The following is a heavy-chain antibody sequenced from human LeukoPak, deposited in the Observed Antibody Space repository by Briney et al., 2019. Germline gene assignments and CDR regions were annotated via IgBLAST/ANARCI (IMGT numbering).Heavy chain of an antibody. J-gene: IGHJ6*03. Sequence: ASVKVSCKASGYTFTGYFMHWVRQAPGQGLEWMGWINPKSGGTNYAQKFQGRVTMTRDTSISTAYMELSSLRSEDTAVYYCARAHHERDFWSGSDYMDVWGKGTTVTVSS. CDR1: GYTFTGYF. D-gene: IGHD3-3*01. CDR3: ARAHHERDFWSGSDYMDV. CDR2: INPKSGGT. V-gene: IGHV1-2*02.